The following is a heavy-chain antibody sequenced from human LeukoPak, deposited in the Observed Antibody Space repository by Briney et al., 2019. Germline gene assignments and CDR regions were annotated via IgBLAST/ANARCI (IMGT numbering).Heavy chain of an antibody. V-gene: IGHV3-33*01. D-gene: IGHD3-22*01. CDR3: ARDAWDYYDSSGYSGPDY. CDR1: GFTFSSYG. J-gene: IGHJ4*02. Sequence: PGGSLRLSCAASGFTFSSYGMHWVRQAPGKGLEWVAVIWYDGSNKYYADSVKGRFTISRDNSKNTLYLQMNSLRAEDTAVYYCARDAWDYYDSSGYSGPDYWGQGTLVTVSS. CDR2: IWYDGSNK.